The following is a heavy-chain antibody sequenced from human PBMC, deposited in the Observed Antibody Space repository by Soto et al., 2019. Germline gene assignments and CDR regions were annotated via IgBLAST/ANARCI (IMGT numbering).Heavy chain of an antibody. J-gene: IGHJ4*02. CDR1: GFTFSDYY. CDR3: ARDRDSSGQFVSDY. D-gene: IGHD6-19*01. CDR2: ISSSSSYT. V-gene: IGHV3-11*06. Sequence: QVQLVESGGGLVKPGGSLRLSCAASGFTFSDYYMSWIRQAPGKGLEWVSYISSSSSYTNYADSVKGRFTISRDNAKNSLYLQMNSLRAEDTAVYYCARDRDSSGQFVSDYLGQGTLVTVSS.